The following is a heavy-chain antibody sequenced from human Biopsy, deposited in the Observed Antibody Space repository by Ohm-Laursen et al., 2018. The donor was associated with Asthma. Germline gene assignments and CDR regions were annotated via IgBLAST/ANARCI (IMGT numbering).Heavy chain of an antibody. V-gene: IGHV1-69*01. Sequence: SSVKVSCKSLGGAFNTYVIGWVRQAPGQGLEWMGGINSVFGTTTYPQKFQDRVTITADDSTSTVYMELSSPRSEDTAVYYCARKAGSCISRTCYSLDFWGQGTLVTVSS. D-gene: IGHD2-2*01. CDR2: INSVFGTT. J-gene: IGHJ4*02. CDR1: GGAFNTYV. CDR3: ARKAGSCISRTCYSLDF.